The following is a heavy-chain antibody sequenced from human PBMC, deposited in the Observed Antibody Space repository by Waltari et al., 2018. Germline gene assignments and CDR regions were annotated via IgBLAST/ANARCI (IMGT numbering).Heavy chain of an antibody. V-gene: IGHV4-39*01. J-gene: IGHJ1*01. D-gene: IGHD4-17*01. CDR3: GRIAFGDEGGYFQH. CDR2: MQYRGST. CDR1: GGSITTNHN. Sequence: QLQLQESGPGLVKPSETLSLTCTVSGGSITTNHNWDWIRQPPGKGLEWMGNMQYRGSTFYNPSLKSRVMIFLDTSKNQYSLRLSSMGAADTAVYFCGRIAFGDEGGYFQHWGQGTLVTVSS.